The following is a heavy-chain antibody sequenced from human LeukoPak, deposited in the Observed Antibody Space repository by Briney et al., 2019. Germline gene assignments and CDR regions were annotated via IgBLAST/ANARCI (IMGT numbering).Heavy chain of an antibody. V-gene: IGHV1-8*01. CDR2: MTPNSEKR. J-gene: IGHJ4*02. CDR3: ARGRGWGILDS. CDR1: GYPFTSYD. Sequence: ASVKVSCKTSGYPFTSYDIHWVRQAAGHGLEWMSWMTPNSEKRAYAQKFQGRVTMTTNTSIDTAYMELSSLTFDDTAIYYCARGRGWGILDSWGQGHLVTVSS. D-gene: IGHD6-19*01.